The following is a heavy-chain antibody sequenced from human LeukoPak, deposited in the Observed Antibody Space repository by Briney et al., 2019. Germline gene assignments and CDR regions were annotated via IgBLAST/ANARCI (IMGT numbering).Heavy chain of an antibody. V-gene: IGHV3-23*01. CDR3: AKSMTLQWRGFFDL. CDR1: GFTSNTYA. Sequence: GGSLRLSCAASGFTSNTYAMSWVRQAPGKGLEWVSTISDSGANTYYADSVRGRFTISRDNSKNTLYLQKNSLRADDTAIYYCAKSMTLQWRGFFDLWGRGTHVTVSS. D-gene: IGHD6-19*01. J-gene: IGHJ2*01. CDR2: ISDSGANT.